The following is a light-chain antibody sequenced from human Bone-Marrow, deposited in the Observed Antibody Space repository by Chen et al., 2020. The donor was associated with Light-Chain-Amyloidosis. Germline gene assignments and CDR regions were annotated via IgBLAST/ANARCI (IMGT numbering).Light chain of an antibody. J-gene: IGLJ2*01. CDR3: QSADSSGTYEVI. CDR2: RDT. Sequence: YELPQPPSVSVSPGPTARITCSGDDLPTKYAYWYQQQPGQAPVLVIHRDTERPSGISERFSGSSSGTTATLTISGVQAEDEADYHCQSADSSGTYEVIFGGGTKLTVL. V-gene: IGLV3-25*03. CDR1: DLPTKY.